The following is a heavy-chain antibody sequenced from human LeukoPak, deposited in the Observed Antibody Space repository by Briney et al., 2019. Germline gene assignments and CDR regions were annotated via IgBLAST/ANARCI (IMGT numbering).Heavy chain of an antibody. V-gene: IGHV3-53*05. J-gene: IGHJ4*02. Sequence: GSLRLSCTVSGFTVSSNSMSWVRQAPGKGLEWVSFIYSGGNTHYSDSVKGRFTISRDNSKKTLFLQMNSLRREDTAVYYCATVGEEYGDLYYFDKWGQGTLVIVST. D-gene: IGHD4-17*01. CDR1: GFTVSSNS. CDR2: IYSGGNT. CDR3: ATVGEEYGDLYYFDK.